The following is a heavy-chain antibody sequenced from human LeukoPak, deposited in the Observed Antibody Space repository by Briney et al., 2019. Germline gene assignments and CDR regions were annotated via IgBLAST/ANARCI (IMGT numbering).Heavy chain of an antibody. CDR2: INSGGDDI. J-gene: IGHJ4*02. V-gene: IGHV3-21*05. D-gene: IGHD2-2*01. CDR3: ARDTIQPGLIDD. CDR1: GFTFSSYS. Sequence: GGSLRLSCAASGFTFSSYSMNWVRQAPGKGLEWISYINSGGDDIHYAASVRGRFTISRDDAGNTLFLQLSSLRAEDTAVYYCARDTIQPGLIDDWGQGTLVTVSS.